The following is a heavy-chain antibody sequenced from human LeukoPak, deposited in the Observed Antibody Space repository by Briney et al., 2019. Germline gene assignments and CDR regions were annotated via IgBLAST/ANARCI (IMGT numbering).Heavy chain of an antibody. J-gene: IGHJ4*02. Sequence: GGSLRLSCVASGYTFSTYWIHWVRQGPGKGLVWVSRINEDGSSTSYAESVRGRFTISRDNAKNTLYLQMNSLRAEDAAVYYCTRGTFGARDSWGQGTLVTVSS. CDR3: TRGTFGARDS. CDR2: INEDGSST. CDR1: GYTFSTYW. V-gene: IGHV3-74*01. D-gene: IGHD3-10*01.